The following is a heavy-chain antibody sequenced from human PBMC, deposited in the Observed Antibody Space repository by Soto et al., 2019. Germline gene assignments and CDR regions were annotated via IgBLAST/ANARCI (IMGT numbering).Heavy chain of an antibody. CDR1: GFTFSSYA. V-gene: IGHV3-30-3*01. D-gene: IGHD1-26*01. J-gene: IGHJ4*02. CDR3: ARDSIVGATSAYDY. CDR2: ISYDGSNK. Sequence: QVQLVESGGGVVQPGRSLRLSCAASGFTFSSYAMHWVRQAPGKGLEWVAVISYDGSNKYYADSVKGRFTISRDNSKNTLYLQMNSLRAEDTAVYYCARDSIVGATSAYDYWGQGTLVTVSS.